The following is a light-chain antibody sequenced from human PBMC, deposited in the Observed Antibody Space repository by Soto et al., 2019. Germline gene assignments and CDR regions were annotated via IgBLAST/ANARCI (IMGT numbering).Light chain of an antibody. Sequence: QSVLTQPPSASGTPGQRVTISCSGSSSNTGSNYVYWYQQLPGTAPKLLIYSNNQRPSGVPDRFSGSKSGTSASLAISGLRSEDEADYYCAAWDDSLSGLYVFGTGTKLTVL. V-gene: IGLV1-47*02. CDR2: SNN. CDR1: SSNTGSNY. CDR3: AAWDDSLSGLYV. J-gene: IGLJ1*01.